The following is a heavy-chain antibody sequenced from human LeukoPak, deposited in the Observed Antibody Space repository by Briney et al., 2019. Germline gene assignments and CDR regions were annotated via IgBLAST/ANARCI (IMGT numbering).Heavy chain of an antibody. CDR3: AKCPSHRVSLRVLPYYYFDY. J-gene: IGHJ4*02. D-gene: IGHD1-14*01. V-gene: IGHV3-21*04. CDR1: GFTFSSYS. Sequence: GGSLRLSCAASGFTFSSYSMNWVRQAPGKGLEWVSSISSSSSYIYYADSVKGRFTISRDNAKNTLYLQMNSLRAEDTAVYYCAKCPSHRVSLRVLPYYYFDYWGQGTLITVSS. CDR2: ISSSSSYI.